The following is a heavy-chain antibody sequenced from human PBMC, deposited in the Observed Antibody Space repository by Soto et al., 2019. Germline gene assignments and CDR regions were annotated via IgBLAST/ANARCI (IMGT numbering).Heavy chain of an antibody. CDR3: ATYESPYYFMDV. J-gene: IGHJ6*03. Sequence: QVQLQESGPGLVQPSETLSLTCTVSGGSITRYFWSWIRQAPGKGLQWIGHMYYSGRSDYNPSLKSRVTISVDTSKNQFSLRLNSVTAADTAVYYCATYESPYYFMDVWGKGTTVTVSS. CDR2: MYYSGRS. D-gene: IGHD3-22*01. V-gene: IGHV4-59*13. CDR1: GGSITRYF.